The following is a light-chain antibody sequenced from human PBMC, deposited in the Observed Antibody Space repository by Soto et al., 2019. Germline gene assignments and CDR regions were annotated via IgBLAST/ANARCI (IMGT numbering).Light chain of an antibody. J-gene: IGKJ2*01. CDR2: GAS. CDR3: PQYTNGPPYT. Sequence: EIALTQSPGTLSLSPGEGATLSCRASQSVTSNYLAWYQQKPGQAPRLLIFGASSRASGIPDRFSGSGSGTDFTLTISRLEPEDFAVYYCPQYTNGPPYTFGQGTKLEMK. CDR1: QSVTSNY. V-gene: IGKV3-20*01.